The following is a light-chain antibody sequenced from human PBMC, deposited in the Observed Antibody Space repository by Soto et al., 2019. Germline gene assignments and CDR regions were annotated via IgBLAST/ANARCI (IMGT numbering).Light chain of an antibody. CDR2: QVS. J-gene: IGKJ2*01. CDR3: MQGSHWPPRYT. V-gene: IGKV2-30*01. Sequence: DVVMTQSPLSLPVTLGQPASISCRSSQSLVYGDANSFFNWFPQRPGQPPRRLIYQVSNRDSGVPDRFSGSGSASDFTLRISRVEAEDVGVYYCMQGSHWPPRYTFGQGTKLEIK. CDR1: QSLVYGDANSF.